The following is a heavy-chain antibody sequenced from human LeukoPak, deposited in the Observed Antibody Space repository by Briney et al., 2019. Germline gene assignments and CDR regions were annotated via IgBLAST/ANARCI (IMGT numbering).Heavy chain of an antibody. CDR2: IIPIFGTA. CDR3: ARGKRGVIHSYYDYYYMDV. D-gene: IGHD3-10*01. Sequence: GASVKVSCKASGGTFSSYAISWVRQAPGQGLEWMGGIIPIFGTANYAQKFQGRVTITADESTSTAYMELSSLRSEDTAVYYCARGKRGVIHSYYDYYYMDVWGKGTTVTVSS. CDR1: GGTFSSYA. V-gene: IGHV1-69*13. J-gene: IGHJ6*03.